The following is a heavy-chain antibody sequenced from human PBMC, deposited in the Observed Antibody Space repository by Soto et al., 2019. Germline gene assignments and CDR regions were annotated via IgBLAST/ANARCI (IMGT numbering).Heavy chain of an antibody. CDR3: ARHTYYYDSSGYFAPYYFDY. V-gene: IGHV3-23*01. J-gene: IGHJ4*02. CDR2: ISGSGGST. Sequence: GGSLRLSCAASGFTFSSYAMSWVRQAPGKGLAWVSAISGSGGSTYYADSGKGRFTISRDNSKNTLYLQRNSLIAEDTAVYYCARHTYYYDSSGYFAPYYFDYWGQGTLVTVSS. D-gene: IGHD3-22*01. CDR1: GFTFSSYA.